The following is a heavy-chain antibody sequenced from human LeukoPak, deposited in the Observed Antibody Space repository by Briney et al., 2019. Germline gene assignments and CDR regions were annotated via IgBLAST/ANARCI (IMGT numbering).Heavy chain of an antibody. CDR3: ARVGRTTRHEYYYYYYMDV. CDR1: GYTFRQYS. Sequence: ASVKVSCKASGYTFRQYSISWVRQAPGKGLEWMGWVSPSHTPRVYAQEFQGRVTMTADTNTNTVSMELRSLRSDDTAVYYCARVGRTTRHEYYYYYYMDVWGKGTTVTISS. D-gene: IGHD1-14*01. CDR2: VSPSHTPR. V-gene: IGHV1-18*01. J-gene: IGHJ6*03.